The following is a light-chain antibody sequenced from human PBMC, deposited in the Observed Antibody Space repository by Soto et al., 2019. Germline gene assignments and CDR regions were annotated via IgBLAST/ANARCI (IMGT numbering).Light chain of an antibody. CDR1: QRINNW. J-gene: IGKJ1*01. Sequence: DIQVTQSPSTLSASVGDRVTITCRASQRINNWLAWSQQKPGKAPKLLIFDASSLASGVQSRFSGSGSGTEFTLTISSLQPDDFAIYYCQQYNSHFGQGTIVDIK. CDR3: QQYNSH. V-gene: IGKV1-5*01. CDR2: DAS.